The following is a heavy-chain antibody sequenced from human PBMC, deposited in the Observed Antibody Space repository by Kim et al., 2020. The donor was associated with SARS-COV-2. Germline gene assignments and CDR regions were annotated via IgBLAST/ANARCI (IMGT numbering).Heavy chain of an antibody. J-gene: IGHJ5*02. CDR2: IHYSGST. CDR3: ARGQSTFDP. CDR1: GGSISGYY. Sequence: SETLSLTCTVSGGSISGYYWSWIRQPPGKGLEWIGYIHYSGSTKYNASLKSRVTISVDTSNNQFSLKLSSVTAADTAVYYCARGQSTFDPWGQGTLVTVS. V-gene: IGHV4-59*01.